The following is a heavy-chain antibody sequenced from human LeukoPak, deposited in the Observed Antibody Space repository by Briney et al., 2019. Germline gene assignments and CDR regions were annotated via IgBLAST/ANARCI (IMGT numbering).Heavy chain of an antibody. CDR2: ISAYNGNT. D-gene: IGHD5-12*01. CDR3: ARLLSKWQHAVLDY. V-gene: IGHV1-18*01. J-gene: IGHJ4*02. CDR1: GYTFTSYG. Sequence: VASVKVSCKASGYTFTSYGISWVRQAPGQGLEWMGWISAYNGNTNYAQKLQGRVTMTTDTSTSTAYMELRSLRSDDTAVYYCARLLSKWQHAVLDYWGQGTLVTVSS.